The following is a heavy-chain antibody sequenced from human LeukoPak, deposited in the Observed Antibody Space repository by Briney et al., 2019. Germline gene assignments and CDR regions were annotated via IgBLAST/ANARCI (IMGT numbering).Heavy chain of an antibody. CDR3: ARDQRSHYFDY. D-gene: IGHD5-24*01. Sequence: SETLSLTCTVSGGSISSGGYYWSWIRQHPGKGLEWIGYIYYSGSTYYNPSLKSRVTISVDTSKNQFSLKLSSVTAADTAVYYCARDQRSHYFDYWGQGTLVTVSS. J-gene: IGHJ4*02. CDR2: IYYSGST. V-gene: IGHV4-31*03. CDR1: GGSISSGGYY.